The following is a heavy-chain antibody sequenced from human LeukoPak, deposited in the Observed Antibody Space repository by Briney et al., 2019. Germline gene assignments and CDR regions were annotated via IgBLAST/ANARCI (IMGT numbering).Heavy chain of an antibody. CDR2: ISYSGST. CDR1: VASISSYY. Sequence: SETLSLTCTVSVASISSYYWSWIRQTPGKGLEWIGYISYSGSTNYNPSLKSRVTISADTSKNQVSLTLSSVTAADTAVYYCARHPELYFFDYWGQGTLVTVSS. CDR3: ARHPELYFFDY. J-gene: IGHJ4*02. D-gene: IGHD3-10*01. V-gene: IGHV4-59*08.